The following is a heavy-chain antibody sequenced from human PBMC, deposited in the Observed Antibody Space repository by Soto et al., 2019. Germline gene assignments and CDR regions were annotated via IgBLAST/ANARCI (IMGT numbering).Heavy chain of an antibody. CDR1: GGSISSGGYY. D-gene: IGHD3-3*01. CDR3: ARSDYDFWSGPQRRYYYYYGMDV. J-gene: IGHJ6*02. V-gene: IGHV4-31*03. CDR2: IYYSGST. Sequence: SETLSLTCTVSGGSISSGGYYWSWIRQHPGKGLEWIGYIYYSGSTYYNPSLKSRVTISVDTSKNQFSLKLSSVTAADTAVYYCARSDYDFWSGPQRRYYYYYGMDVWGQGTTVTVSS.